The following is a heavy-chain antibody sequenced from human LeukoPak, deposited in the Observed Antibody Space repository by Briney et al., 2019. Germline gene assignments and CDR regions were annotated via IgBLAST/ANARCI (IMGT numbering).Heavy chain of an antibody. D-gene: IGHD2-15*01. Sequence: SETLSLTCTVSGGSISSYYCSWIRQPPGKGLEWIGYMYYSGSTNYNPSLKSRVAISVDMSKNQFSLKLSSVTAADTAVYYCVRSSTYHLFDDWGQGTLVTVSS. CDR2: MYYSGST. J-gene: IGHJ4*02. CDR3: VRSSTYHLFDD. CDR1: GGSISSYY. V-gene: IGHV4-59*08.